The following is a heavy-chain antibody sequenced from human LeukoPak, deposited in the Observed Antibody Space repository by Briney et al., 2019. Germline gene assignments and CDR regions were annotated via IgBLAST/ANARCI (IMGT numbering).Heavy chain of an antibody. Sequence: PGGSLRLSCAASGFTVSSSYISWVRQAPGKGLEWVSVLYSGANTYYADSVKGGFTISRDNSKNTLYLQMNSLRAEDTAVYYCARDLPHDYGNYVNAFDIWGQGTMVTVSS. V-gene: IGHV3-66*01. CDR2: LYSGANT. CDR3: ARDLPHDYGNYVNAFDI. CDR1: GFTVSSSY. D-gene: IGHD4-11*01. J-gene: IGHJ3*02.